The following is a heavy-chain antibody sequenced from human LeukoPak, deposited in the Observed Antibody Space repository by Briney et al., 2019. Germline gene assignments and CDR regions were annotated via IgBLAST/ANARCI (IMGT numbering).Heavy chain of an antibody. CDR2: ISGSGGST. CDR3: AKDRRTYYDSSGYHDY. V-gene: IGHV3-23*01. J-gene: IGHJ4*02. Sequence: GGSLRLSCAASGFTFNNGPMSWVRQAPGKGLEWVSAISGSGGSTYYADSVKGRFTISRDNSKNTLYLQMNSLRAEDTAVYYCAKDRRTYYDSSGYHDYWGQGTLVTVSS. D-gene: IGHD3-22*01. CDR1: GFTFNNGP.